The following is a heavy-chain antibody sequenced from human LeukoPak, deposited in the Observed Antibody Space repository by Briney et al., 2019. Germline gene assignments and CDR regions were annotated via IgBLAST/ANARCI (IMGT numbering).Heavy chain of an antibody. Sequence: SETLSLTCTVSGGSISSSSYYWGWIRQPPGKGLEWIGSIYYSRSTYYNPSLKSRVTISVDTSKNQFSLKLSSVTAADTAVYYCAREVVGATGGFDYWGQGTLVTVSS. CDR3: AREVVGATGGFDY. CDR1: GGSISSSSYY. CDR2: IYYSRST. J-gene: IGHJ4*02. D-gene: IGHD1-26*01. V-gene: IGHV4-39*07.